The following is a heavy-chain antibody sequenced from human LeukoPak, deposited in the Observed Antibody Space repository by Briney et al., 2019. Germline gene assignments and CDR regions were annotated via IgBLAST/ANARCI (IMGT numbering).Heavy chain of an antibody. D-gene: IGHD3-10*01. V-gene: IGHV4-4*02. CDR1: GGSISSGSW. CDR3: AREYYGSGSFDY. J-gene: IGHJ4*02. Sequence: SGTLSLTCAVSGGSISSGSWWSWVRQPPGKGLEWIGEIYHSGSTNYNPSLKSRVTISVDKSKNQFSLKLSSVTAADTAVYYCAREYYGSGSFDYWGQGTLVTVSS. CDR2: IYHSGST.